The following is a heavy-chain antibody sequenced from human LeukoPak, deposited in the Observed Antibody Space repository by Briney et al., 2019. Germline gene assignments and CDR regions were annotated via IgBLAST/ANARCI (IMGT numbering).Heavy chain of an antibody. CDR2: INTDGSST. Sequence: PGGSLRLSCAASGFTFSTYWMHWVRQAPGEGLVWVSRINTDGSSTSYADSVKGRLTISRDNAKNTLYLQMNSLRAEDTAVYYCARTHSGWLLDYWGQGTLVTVSS. CDR3: ARTHSGWLLDY. D-gene: IGHD6-19*01. V-gene: IGHV3-74*01. CDR1: GFTFSTYW. J-gene: IGHJ4*02.